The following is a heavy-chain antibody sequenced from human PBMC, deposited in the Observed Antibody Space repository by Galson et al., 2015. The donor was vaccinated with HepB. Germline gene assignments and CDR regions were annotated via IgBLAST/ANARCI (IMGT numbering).Heavy chain of an antibody. CDR1: GYTFSTYS. J-gene: IGHJ5*02. CDR2: ISPYNRDT. Sequence: SVKVSCKASGYTFSTYSITWVRQAPGQGLEWMGWISPYNRDTTFARKFQGRVTMTTDTLTSTAYMELRSLRSDDTAVYYCARGALVGVVGGSQNNWFHPWGQGTLVTASS. CDR3: ARGALVGVVGGSQNNWFHP. V-gene: IGHV1-18*04. D-gene: IGHD2-15*01.